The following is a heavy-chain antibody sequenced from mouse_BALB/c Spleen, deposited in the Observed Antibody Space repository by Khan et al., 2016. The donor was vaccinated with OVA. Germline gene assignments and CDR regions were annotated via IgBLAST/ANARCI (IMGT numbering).Heavy chain of an antibody. J-gene: IGHJ4*01. V-gene: IGHV14-3*02. D-gene: IGHD2-13*01. CDR1: GFNIKDTY. Sequence: VQLQQSGAALVKPGASVRLSCTGSGFNIKDTYTHWVKQRPEQGLKWIGRIDPANGNVKYDPKFQGKATMTADTSSNTAYLHLSSLTSEDSAVYYCASGDSYGMDYWGQATSVTVSS. CDR3: ASGDSYGMDY. CDR2: IDPANGNV.